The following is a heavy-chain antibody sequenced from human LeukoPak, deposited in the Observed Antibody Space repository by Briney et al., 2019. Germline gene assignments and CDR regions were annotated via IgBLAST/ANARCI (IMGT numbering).Heavy chain of an antibody. J-gene: IGHJ4*02. V-gene: IGHV4-59*12. Sequence: SETLSLTCTVSGGSINSFYWSWIRQPPGKGLEWIGYIYYTGSTDYNPSLKSRVTISLDTSTNQFSLKLNSVTAADTAVYYCARGVEMATSHFDYWGQGTLVTVSS. CDR2: IYYTGST. CDR3: ARGVEMATSHFDY. CDR1: GGSINSFY. D-gene: IGHD5-24*01.